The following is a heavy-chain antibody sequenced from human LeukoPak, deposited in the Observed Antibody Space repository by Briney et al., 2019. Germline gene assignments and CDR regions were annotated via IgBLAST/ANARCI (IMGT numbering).Heavy chain of an antibody. Sequence: GGSLRLSXAASGFTVSSNYMNWVRQAPGKGLEWVSVIYSGGSTYYADSVKGRFTISRDNSKNTLYLQMNSLRAEDTAVYYCARVITGGYYFDYWGQGTLVTVSS. J-gene: IGHJ4*02. CDR3: ARVITGGYYFDY. CDR2: IYSGGST. V-gene: IGHV3-53*01. CDR1: GFTVSSNY. D-gene: IGHD7-27*01.